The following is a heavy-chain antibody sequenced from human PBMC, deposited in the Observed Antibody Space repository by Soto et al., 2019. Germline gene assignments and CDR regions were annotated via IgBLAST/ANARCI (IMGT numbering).Heavy chain of an antibody. Sequence: GESLKISCKGSGYSFTSYWIGWVRQMPGKGLEWMGIIYPGDSDTRYSPSFQGQVTISADKSISTAYLQWSSLKASDTAMYYCARQRVSDRNYDSSGYNDYWGQGTLVTVSS. CDR3: ARQRVSDRNYDSSGYNDY. V-gene: IGHV5-51*01. J-gene: IGHJ4*02. CDR1: GYSFTSYW. CDR2: IYPGDSDT. D-gene: IGHD3-22*01.